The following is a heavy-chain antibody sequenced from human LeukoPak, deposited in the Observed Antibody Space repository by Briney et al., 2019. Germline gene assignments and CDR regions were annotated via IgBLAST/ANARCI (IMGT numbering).Heavy chain of an antibody. J-gene: IGHJ6*02. D-gene: IGHD1-26*01. V-gene: IGHV3-11*01. CDR2: ISGVYDNI. Sequence: GGSLRLSCAASGFTFSEYYMTWVRQAPGKGVEWVSYISGVYDNIFYGNSVKGRFTISRDNAKKSVYLQMNSLRAEDTAVYYCARGGAHGMDVWGQGTTVTVSS. CDR1: GFTFSEYY. CDR3: ARGGAHGMDV.